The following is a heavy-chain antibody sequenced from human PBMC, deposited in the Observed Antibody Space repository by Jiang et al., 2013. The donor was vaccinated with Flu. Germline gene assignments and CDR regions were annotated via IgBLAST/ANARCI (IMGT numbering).Heavy chain of an antibody. CDR3: AQDRSGYNWFAP. J-gene: IGHJ5*02. D-gene: IGHD3-22*01. CDR2: IYTSGRS. Sequence: GPGLVKPSETLSLTCTVSGGSIRNYYWNWIRQPAGKGLEWIGHIYTSGRSNYNPSLKSRVTMSVDTSKNQVSLQLTSVTAADTAIYYCAQDRSGYNWFAPWGQGTLVTVSS. V-gene: IGHV4-4*07. CDR1: GGSIRNYY.